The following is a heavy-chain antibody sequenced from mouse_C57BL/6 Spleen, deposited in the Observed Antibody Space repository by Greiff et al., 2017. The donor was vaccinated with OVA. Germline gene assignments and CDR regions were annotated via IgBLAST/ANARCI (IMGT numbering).Heavy chain of an antibody. V-gene: IGHV1-52*01. J-gene: IGHJ4*01. CDR3: ARGPYGKGAMDY. CDR1: GYTFTSYW. CDR2: IDPSDSET. D-gene: IGHD1-1*01. Sequence: QVQLQQPGAELVRPGSSVKQSCKASGYTFTSYWMHWVKQRPIQGLEWIGNIDPSDSETHYNQKFKDKATLTVDKSSSTAYMQLSSLTSEDSAVYYCARGPYGKGAMDYWGQGTSVTVSS.